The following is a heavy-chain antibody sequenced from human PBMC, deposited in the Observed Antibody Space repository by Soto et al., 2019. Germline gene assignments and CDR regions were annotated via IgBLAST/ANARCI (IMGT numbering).Heavy chain of an antibody. J-gene: IGHJ4*02. CDR3: ARVGSVRQDHYYFDY. D-gene: IGHD6-6*01. Sequence: QVQLVESGGGVVQPGRSLRLSCAASGFTFSSYGMHWVRQAPGKGLEWVAVIWYDGSKKYYADSVKGRFTISRDNSKNTLYLPMNSVRAEDTAVYFCARVGSVRQDHYYFDYWGQGSLVTASS. CDR2: IWYDGSKK. CDR1: GFTFSSYG. V-gene: IGHV3-33*01.